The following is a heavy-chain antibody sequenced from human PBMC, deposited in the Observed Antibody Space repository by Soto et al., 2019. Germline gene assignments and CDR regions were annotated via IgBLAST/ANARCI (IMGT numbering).Heavy chain of an antibody. CDR1: GGTFSSYA. J-gene: IGHJ4*02. Sequence: WASVKVSCKASGGTFSSYAISWVRQAPGQGLEWMGGIIPIFGTANYAQKFQGRVTITADESTSTAYMELSSLRSEDTAVYYCAARYSSGWDGFDYWGQGTLVTVSS. D-gene: IGHD6-19*01. CDR3: AARYSSGWDGFDY. CDR2: IIPIFGTA. V-gene: IGHV1-69*13.